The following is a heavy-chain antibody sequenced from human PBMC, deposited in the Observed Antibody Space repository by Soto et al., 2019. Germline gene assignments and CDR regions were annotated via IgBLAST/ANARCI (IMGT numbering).Heavy chain of an antibody. V-gene: IGHV3-7*03. Sequence: GGSLRLSCAASGFTLSNFWMTWVRQAPGKGLEWVASIKQEGSEKYYVDSGKGRFTVSRDKARNTLYLQMNSLRVEDTAVYYCARPPHGMDVWGPGTTVTVSS. J-gene: IGHJ6*02. CDR3: ARPPHGMDV. CDR1: GFTLSNFW. CDR2: IKQEGSEK.